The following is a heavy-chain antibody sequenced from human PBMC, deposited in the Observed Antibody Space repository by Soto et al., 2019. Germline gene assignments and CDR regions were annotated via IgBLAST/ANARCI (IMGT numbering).Heavy chain of an antibody. V-gene: IGHV1-69*12. CDR3: ARGQTGGGWGYYFDY. Sequence: QVQLVQSGAEVKKPGSSVKVSCKASGGTFSSYAIDWVRQAPGQGLEWMGGIIPIFGTADYAQKFQGRVTITADESMSTAYMELSSLRSVYTAVYYCARGQTGGGWGYYFDYWGQGTLVTVSS. CDR2: IIPIFGTA. CDR1: GGTFSSYA. J-gene: IGHJ4*02. D-gene: IGHD3-16*01.